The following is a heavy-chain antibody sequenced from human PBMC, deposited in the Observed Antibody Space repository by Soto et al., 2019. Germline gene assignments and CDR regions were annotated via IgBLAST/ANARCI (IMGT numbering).Heavy chain of an antibody. D-gene: IGHD5-18*01. J-gene: IGHJ4*02. CDR2: ISYDGSNK. CDR1: GFTFSSYA. CDR3: ARDVGSIQLWSFDY. Sequence: QVQLVESGGGVVQPGRSLRLSCAASGFTFSSYAMHWVRQAPGKGLEWVAVISYDGSNKYYADSVKGRFTISRDNSKNTLYLQMNSLRAEDTALYYCARDVGSIQLWSFDYWGQGTLVTVSS. V-gene: IGHV3-30-3*01.